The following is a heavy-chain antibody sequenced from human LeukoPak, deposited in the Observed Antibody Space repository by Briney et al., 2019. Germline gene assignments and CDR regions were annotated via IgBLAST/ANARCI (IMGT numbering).Heavy chain of an antibody. V-gene: IGHV1-69*05. D-gene: IGHD3/OR15-3a*01. Sequence: SVKVSCKASEGTFSSYAISWVRQAPGQGLEWMGGIIPIFGTANYAQKFQGRVTITTDKSTSTAYMELSSLRSEDTAVYYCAREHDDVWTSCDYWGQGTLVTVSS. CDR3: AREHDDVWTSCDY. J-gene: IGHJ4*02. CDR1: EGTFSSYA. CDR2: IIPIFGTA.